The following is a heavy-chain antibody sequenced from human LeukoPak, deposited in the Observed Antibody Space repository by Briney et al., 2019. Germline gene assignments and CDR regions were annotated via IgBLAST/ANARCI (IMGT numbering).Heavy chain of an antibody. Sequence: GGSLRLSCAASGFTFSSYAMHWVRQAPGKGLEWVAVISYDGSNKYYADSVKGRFTISRDNAKNSLYLQMNSLRAEDTAVYYCARDPISGYAFDYWGQGTLVTVSS. CDR2: ISYDGSNK. CDR1: GFTFSSYA. D-gene: IGHD5-12*01. J-gene: IGHJ4*02. V-gene: IGHV3-30-3*01. CDR3: ARDPISGYAFDY.